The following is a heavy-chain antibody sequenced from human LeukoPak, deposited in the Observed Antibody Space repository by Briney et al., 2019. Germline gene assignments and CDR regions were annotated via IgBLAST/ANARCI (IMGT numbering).Heavy chain of an antibody. V-gene: IGHV3-21*01. D-gene: IGHD3-10*01. CDR2: ISSSSSYI. J-gene: IGHJ3*02. CDR3: ATYPYYGSGSSDASDI. Sequence: GGSLRLSCAASGFTFSSYSMNWVRQAPGKGLEWVSSISSSSSYIYYADSVKGRFTISRDNAKNSLYLQMNSLRAEDTAVYYCATYPYYGSGSSDASDIWGQGTMVTVSS. CDR1: GFTFSSYS.